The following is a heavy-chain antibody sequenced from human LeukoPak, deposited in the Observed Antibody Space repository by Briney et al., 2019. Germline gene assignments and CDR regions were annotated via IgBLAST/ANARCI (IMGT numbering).Heavy chain of an antibody. Sequence: GGSPRLSCAASGFTFNTYAMGSVRQAPGKGLEWVSAIGDGGDKKYADSVKGRFTISRDNSKNILYLQMSSLRAEVTAIYYCGRDWKLGYGGQGTLVTVSS. CDR1: GFTFNTYA. D-gene: IGHD1-1*01. CDR2: IGDGGDK. V-gene: IGHV3-23*01. CDR3: GRDWKLGY. J-gene: IGHJ4*02.